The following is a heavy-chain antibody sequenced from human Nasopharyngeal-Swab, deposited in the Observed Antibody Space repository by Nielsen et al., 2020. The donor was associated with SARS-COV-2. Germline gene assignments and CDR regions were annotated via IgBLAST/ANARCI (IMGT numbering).Heavy chain of an antibody. CDR2: IYYSGST. D-gene: IGHD1-26*01. J-gene: IGHJ6*02. V-gene: IGHV4-31*03. CDR1: GGSISSGGYY. Sequence: SETLSLTCTVSGGSISSGGYYWSWIRQHPGKGLEWIGYIYYSGSTYYNPSLKSRVTISVDTSKNQFSLKLSSVTAADTAVYYCARHGSTWELNRTPPLYYYYGMDVWGQGTTVTVSS. CDR3: ARHGSTWELNRTPPLYYYYGMDV.